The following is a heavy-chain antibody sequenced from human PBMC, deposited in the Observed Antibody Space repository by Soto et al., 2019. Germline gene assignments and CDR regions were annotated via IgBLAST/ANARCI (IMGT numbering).Heavy chain of an antibody. J-gene: IGHJ6*02. CDR2: VSASGGST. Sequence: VGSLRLSCAASGFTFSSYAMSWVRQAPGKGLEWVSAVSASGGSTYYADSVKGRFTISRDNSKNTLYLQMNSLRAEDTAVYYCAKDARGTTAPYHYYGMDVWGQGTTVTVSS. D-gene: IGHD1-1*01. CDR1: GFTFSSYA. CDR3: AKDARGTTAPYHYYGMDV. V-gene: IGHV3-23*01.